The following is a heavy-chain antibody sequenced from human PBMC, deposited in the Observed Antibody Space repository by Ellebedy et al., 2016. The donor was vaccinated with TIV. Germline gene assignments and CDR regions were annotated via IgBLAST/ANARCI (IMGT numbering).Heavy chain of an antibody. D-gene: IGHD1-26*01. CDR3: ARGRSGTYIHHAFDY. CDR2: FGVSGDTT. Sequence: PGGSLRLSCAASGFTFSNSAMSWVRQAPGKGLEWVSGFGVSGDTTYYADSVKGRFTISRDNSKNTLYLQMNSLRAEDTAIYYCARGRSGTYIHHAFDYWGQGTLVTVSS. CDR1: GFTFSNSA. V-gene: IGHV3-23*01. J-gene: IGHJ4*02.